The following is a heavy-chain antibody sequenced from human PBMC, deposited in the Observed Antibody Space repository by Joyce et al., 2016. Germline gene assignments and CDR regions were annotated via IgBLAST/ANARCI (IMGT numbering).Heavy chain of an antibody. CDR2: IVPMSATT. D-gene: IGHD3-3*01. V-gene: IGHV1-69*01. CDR1: GDIFNAYG. Sequence: QVQLEQSGAEVKKPGSSVKVSCKTSGDIFNAYGINWVRQDPGQGLEWLGGIVPMSATTDYAQKFRGRLTISAHEPTSTVYMELSSLRSDDTGTYYCARGRGDDFWSGYYGSIDYWGQGTLVSVSS. J-gene: IGHJ4*02. CDR3: ARGRGDDFWSGYYGSIDY.